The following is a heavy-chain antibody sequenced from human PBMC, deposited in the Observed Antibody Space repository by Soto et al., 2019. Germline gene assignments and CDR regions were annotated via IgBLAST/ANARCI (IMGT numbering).Heavy chain of an antibody. Sequence: SGPTLVKPTQTLTLTCTFSGFSLSTSGVAVGWIRQPPGKALEWLALIYWDDDKRYSPSLKSRLTITKDTSKNQVVLTMTNMDPVDTATYYCAHRRRIDAAGNWFDPWGQGTLVTVSS. J-gene: IGHJ5*02. CDR1: GFSLSTSGVA. CDR3: AHRRRIDAAGNWFDP. CDR2: IYWDDDK. V-gene: IGHV2-5*02. D-gene: IGHD6-13*01.